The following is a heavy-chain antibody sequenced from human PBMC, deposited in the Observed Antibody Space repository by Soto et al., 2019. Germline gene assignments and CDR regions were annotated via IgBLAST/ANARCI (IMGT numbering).Heavy chain of an antibody. J-gene: IGHJ6*02. CDR3: ARVPTYYYYGMDV. V-gene: IGHV5-10-1*01. Sequence: PGESLKISCKGSGYSFTIYWISWVRQMPGKGLEWMGRIDPSDSYTNYSPSFQGHVTISADKSISTTYLQWSSLKASDTAMYYCARVPTYYYYGMDVWGQGTTVTVSS. CDR2: IDPSDSYT. CDR1: GYSFTIYW.